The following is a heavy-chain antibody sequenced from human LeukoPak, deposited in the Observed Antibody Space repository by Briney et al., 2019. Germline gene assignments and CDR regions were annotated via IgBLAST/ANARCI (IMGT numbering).Heavy chain of an antibody. Sequence: SETLSLTCAVSGGSISSYYWSWIRQPPGKGLEWIGYIYTSGSTNYNPSLKSRVTISVDTSKNQFSLKLSSVTAADPAVYYCARHMHRGSGSYFFDYWGQGTLVTVSS. CDR1: GGSISSYY. D-gene: IGHD3-10*01. J-gene: IGHJ4*02. CDR2: IYTSGST. CDR3: ARHMHRGSGSYFFDY. V-gene: IGHV4-4*09.